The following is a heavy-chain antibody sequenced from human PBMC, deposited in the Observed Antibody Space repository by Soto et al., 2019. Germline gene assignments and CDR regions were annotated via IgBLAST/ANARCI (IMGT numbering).Heavy chain of an antibody. CDR3: VRDAAVPGESDRFDY. Sequence: KASETLSLTCAVSGDSVTSNVWWSWVRQPPGKGLEWIGEAYHNGLTDYNPSLKSRVTMSVDTSKNGFSLKLTSLTAADTAIYYCVRDAAVPGESDRFDYWGQGILVTVSS. J-gene: IGHJ4*02. V-gene: IGHV4-4*02. CDR1: GDSVTSNVW. D-gene: IGHD6-19*01. CDR2: AYHNGLT.